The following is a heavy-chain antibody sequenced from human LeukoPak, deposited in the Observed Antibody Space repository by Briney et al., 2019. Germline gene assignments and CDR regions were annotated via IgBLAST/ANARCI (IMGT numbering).Heavy chain of an antibody. CDR1: GFTFSSYG. CDR3: AKALGKGYSSSWSLDY. CDR2: IRYDGSNK. Sequence: AGGSLRLSCAASGFTFSSYGMHWVRQAPGKGLEWVAFIRYDGSNKKYSDSVKGRFTISRDNSKNTLYLQMNSLRAEDTAVYYCAKALGKGYSSSWSLDYWGQGTLVTVSS. V-gene: IGHV3-30*02. J-gene: IGHJ4*02. D-gene: IGHD6-13*01.